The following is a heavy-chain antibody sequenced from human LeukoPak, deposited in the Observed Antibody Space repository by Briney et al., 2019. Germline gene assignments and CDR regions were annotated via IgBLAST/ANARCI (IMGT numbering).Heavy chain of an antibody. D-gene: IGHD3-22*01. J-gene: IGHJ4*03. V-gene: IGHV4-59*08. CDR3: ARQRVGGYCFNY. CDR1: GVSLTSYD. CDR2: IYYTGGPNS. Sequence: SQTLTLTCAVSGVSLTSYDWAWIRQPPRKGLEWIAYIYYTGGPNSNYNPSLKSRLTISVDTSKNQFSLRLTSVTAADTAIYSCARQRVGGYCFNYWGHGDLVTVSS.